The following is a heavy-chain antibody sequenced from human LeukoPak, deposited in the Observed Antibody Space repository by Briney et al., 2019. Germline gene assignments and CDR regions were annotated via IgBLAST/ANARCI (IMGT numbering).Heavy chain of an antibody. CDR3: ARETYDYGAIGDFDY. D-gene: IGHD4-17*01. CDR2: IYYSGST. V-gene: IGHV4-39*07. CDR1: GGSISSSSYY. Sequence: SETLSLTCTVSGGSISSSSYYWGWIRQPPGKGLEWIGSIYYSGSTYYNPSLKSRVTISVDTSKNQFSLKLSSVTAADTAVYYCARETYDYGAIGDFDYWGQGTLVTVSS. J-gene: IGHJ4*02.